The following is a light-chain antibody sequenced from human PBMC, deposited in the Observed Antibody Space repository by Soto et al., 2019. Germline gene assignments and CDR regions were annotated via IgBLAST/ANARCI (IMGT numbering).Light chain of an antibody. J-gene: IGKJ2*01. CDR3: MQALQTPYT. V-gene: IGKV2-28*01. Sequence: DIVMTQSPLSLPVTPGEPASISCRSSQSLLHSNGYNYLDWYLQKPGQSPQLLIYLGSNRASGVPDRISGSGSGTDFTLKISRVEAEDVGVYYCMQALQTPYTFGQATTLESK. CDR2: LGS. CDR1: QSLLHSNGYNY.